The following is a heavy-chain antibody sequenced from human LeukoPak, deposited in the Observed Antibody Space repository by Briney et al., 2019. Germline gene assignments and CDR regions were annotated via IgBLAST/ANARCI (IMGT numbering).Heavy chain of an antibody. CDR1: GYTFTGYY. Sequence: ASVRVSCKASGYTFTGYYMHWVRQAPGQGLEWMGWINPNSGGTNYAQKFQGRVTMTRDTSISTAYMELSRLRSDDTAVYYCARDSQLALLFDYWGQGTLVTVSS. V-gene: IGHV1-2*02. CDR3: ARDSQLALLFDY. CDR2: INPNSGGT. D-gene: IGHD6-13*01. J-gene: IGHJ4*02.